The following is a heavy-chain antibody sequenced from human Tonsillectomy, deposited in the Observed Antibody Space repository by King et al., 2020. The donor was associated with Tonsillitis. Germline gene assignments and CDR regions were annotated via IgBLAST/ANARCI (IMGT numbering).Heavy chain of an antibody. CDR2: IYPGDSDT. Sequence: QLVQSGAEVKKPGESLKISCKGSGYSFAYYYIAWVRQMPGKGLEWVGLIYPGDSDTRYSPSLQGQVTISADKSITTAYLQWNTLKASDTAMYYCARQAAYYEVDYWGQGTLVTVSS. D-gene: IGHD3-3*01. CDR3: ARQAAYYEVDY. V-gene: IGHV5-51*01. CDR1: GYSFAYYY. J-gene: IGHJ4*02.